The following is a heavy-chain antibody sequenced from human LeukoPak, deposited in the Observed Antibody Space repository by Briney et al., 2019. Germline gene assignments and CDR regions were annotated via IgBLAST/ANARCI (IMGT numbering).Heavy chain of an antibody. V-gene: IGHV3-23*01. CDR3: AKGYYDYIWGSYRSDAFDI. J-gene: IGHJ3*02. Sequence: GGSLRLSCAASGFPFNSYVMTWVRQAPGKGLEWVSVISGSGGLTYHADSVKGRFTVSRDNSKNTLYLQMNSLRAEGTAVYSCAKGYYDYIWGSYRSDAFDIWGQGTMATVSS. CDR1: GFPFNSYV. CDR2: ISGSGGLT. D-gene: IGHD3-16*02.